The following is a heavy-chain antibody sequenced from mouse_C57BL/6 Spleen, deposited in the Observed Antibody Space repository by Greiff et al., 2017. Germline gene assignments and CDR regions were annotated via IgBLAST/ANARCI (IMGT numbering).Heavy chain of an antibody. CDR3: ALRSNPSYWYFDV. CDR1: GFNIKNTY. D-gene: IGHD2-5*01. V-gene: IGHV14-3*01. Sequence: EVKLVESVAELVRPGASVKLSCTASGFNIKNTYMHWVKQRPEQGLEWIGRIDPANGNTKYAPKFQGKATITADTSSNTAYLQLSSLTSEDTAIYYCALRSNPSYWYFDVWGTGTTVTVSS. J-gene: IGHJ1*03. CDR2: IDPANGNT.